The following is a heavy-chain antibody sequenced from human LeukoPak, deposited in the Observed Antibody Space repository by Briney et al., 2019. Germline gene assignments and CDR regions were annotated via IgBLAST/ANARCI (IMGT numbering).Heavy chain of an antibody. CDR1: GFTFSSYA. CDR3: VRGSRGNYDT. J-gene: IGHJ5*02. CDR2: ITSSGDNT. Sequence: GGSLRLSCAASGFTFSSYAMSWVRQAPGKGLQWVSSITSSGDNTYYADSVNGRFTISRDNTKNTLHLQVNSLRAEDTAVYYCVRGSRGNYDTWGPGTLVTVSS. D-gene: IGHD3-22*01. V-gene: IGHV3-23*01.